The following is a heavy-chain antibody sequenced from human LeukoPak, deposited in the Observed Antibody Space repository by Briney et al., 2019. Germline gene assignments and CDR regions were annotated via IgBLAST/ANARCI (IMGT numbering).Heavy chain of an antibody. J-gene: IGHJ2*01. Sequence: ESLQISCKGSGYCIISYWIACVRLKPAKNLVWMGIIYPGGSDTIYRPACQGQVTISADKSISTADLQWSRLKASDNAIYYCARHGVPGGWTNWLFDLWGRGSLLTVSS. CDR3: ARHGVPGGWTNWLFDL. D-gene: IGHD3-16*01. CDR2: IYPGGSDT. CDR1: GYCIISYW. V-gene: IGHV5-51*01.